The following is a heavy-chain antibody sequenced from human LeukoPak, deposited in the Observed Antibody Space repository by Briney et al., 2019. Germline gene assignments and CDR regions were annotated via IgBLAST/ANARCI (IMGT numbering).Heavy chain of an antibody. J-gene: IGHJ6*02. CDR2: ISAYNGNT. Sequence: ASVKVSCKASGFTFINYYMHWVRQAPGQGLEWMGWISAYNGNTNYAQKLQGRVTMTTDTSTSTAYMELRSLRSDDTAVYYCARGYCSSTSCYALYYYYGMDVWGQGTTVTVSS. V-gene: IGHV1-18*04. D-gene: IGHD2-2*01. CDR3: ARGYCSSTSCYALYYYYGMDV. CDR1: GFTFINYY.